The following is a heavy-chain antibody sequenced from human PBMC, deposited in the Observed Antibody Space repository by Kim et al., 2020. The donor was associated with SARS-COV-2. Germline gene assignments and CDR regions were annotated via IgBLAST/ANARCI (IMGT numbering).Heavy chain of an antibody. V-gene: IGHV1-18*04. D-gene: IGHD3-22*01. CDR2: ISAYNGNT. CDR3: ARDQFSDYYDSRFAFDI. CDR1: GYTFTSYG. Sequence: ASVKVSCKASGYTFTSYGISWVRQAPGQGLEWMGWISAYNGNTNYAQKLQGRVTMTTDTSTSTAYMELRSLRSDDTAVYYCARDQFSDYYDSRFAFDIWGQGTMVTVSS. J-gene: IGHJ3*02.